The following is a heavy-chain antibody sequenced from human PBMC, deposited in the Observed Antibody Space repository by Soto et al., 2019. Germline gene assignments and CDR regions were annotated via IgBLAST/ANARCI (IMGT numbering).Heavy chain of an antibody. Sequence: QVQLQESGPGLVKPSQTLSLPCTVSGDSINSDDYYWTWIRQPPGKGLEWIGYIYYTGRTSYNPSLNRRLTISVETSKNQFPLKLNSASAADTAIYYCARDRSNSPDYFDFWGQGTLVTVSS. CDR1: GDSINSDDYY. J-gene: IGHJ4*02. V-gene: IGHV4-30-4*01. CDR2: IYYTGRT. D-gene: IGHD6-6*01. CDR3: ARDRSNSPDYFDF.